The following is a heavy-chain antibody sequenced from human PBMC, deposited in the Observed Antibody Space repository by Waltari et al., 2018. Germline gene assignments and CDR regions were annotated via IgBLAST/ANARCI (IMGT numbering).Heavy chain of an antibody. D-gene: IGHD2-15*01. CDR1: GGSFSGYY. CDR2: INHSGST. V-gene: IGHV4-34*01. CDR3: ARARGCCSGGSCYGWFDP. J-gene: IGHJ5*02. Sequence: QVQLQQWGAGLLKPSETLSLTCAVYGGSFSGYYWSWIRQPPGKGLEWIGEINHSGSTNYNPSLKSRVTISVDTSKNQFSLKLSSVTAADTAVYYCARARGCCSGGSCYGWFDPWGQGTLVTVSS.